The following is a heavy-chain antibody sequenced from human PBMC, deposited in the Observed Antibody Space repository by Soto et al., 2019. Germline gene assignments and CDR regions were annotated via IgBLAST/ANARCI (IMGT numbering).Heavy chain of an antibody. V-gene: IGHV4-39*01. CDR3: ARQRDVSARYYYYYMDG. CDR1: GGSISSSSYY. J-gene: IGHJ6*03. CDR2: IYYSGST. Sequence: SETLSLTCTVSGGSISSSSYYWGWIRQPPGKGLEWIGSIYYSGSTYYDPSLKSRVTISVDTSKNQFSLKLSSVTAADTAVYYCARQRDVSARYYYYYMDGWGKGTTVTV.